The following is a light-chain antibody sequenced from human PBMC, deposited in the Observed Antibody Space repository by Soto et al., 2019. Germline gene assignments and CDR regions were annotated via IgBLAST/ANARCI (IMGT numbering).Light chain of an antibody. CDR3: KQYGDWPLT. CDR2: GVY. CDR1: QSVRSTY. Sequence: EIVMTQSPVTLSVSPGERATLSCRASQSVRSTYLAWYQQKPGQAHRLLIFGVYNRAAGIQARFSGSGSGTEFTLTIRSLQSEDFAVYYCKQYGDWPLTFGGGTKVDIK. V-gene: IGKV3-15*01. J-gene: IGKJ4*01.